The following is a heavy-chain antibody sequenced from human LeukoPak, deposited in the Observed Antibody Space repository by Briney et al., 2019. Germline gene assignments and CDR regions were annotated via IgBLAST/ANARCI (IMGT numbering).Heavy chain of an antibody. CDR2: ISAYNGNT. CDR1: GYTFTSYG. CDR3: ARDEAQGYSSGWYAPPAAPDY. V-gene: IGHV1-18*01. Sequence: GASVKVSCKASGYTFTSYGISWVRQAPGQGLEWMGWISAYNGNTNYAQKLQGRVTMTTDTSTSTAYMELRSLRSDDTAVYYCARDEAQGYSSGWYAPPAAPDYWGQGTLVTVSS. D-gene: IGHD6-19*01. J-gene: IGHJ4*02.